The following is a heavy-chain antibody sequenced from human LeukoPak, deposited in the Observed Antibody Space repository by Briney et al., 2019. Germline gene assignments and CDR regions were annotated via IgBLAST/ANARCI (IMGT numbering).Heavy chain of an antibody. Sequence: GRSLRLSCAVSGFIFDNYAMHWVRQAPGKGLEWVSGINWNGDIIGYADSVKGRFTISRDSAKNSLYLQMSSLRAEDTAFYYCAKDGVSVFGVIISFDFWGQGTLVTVSS. CDR2: INWNGDII. CDR3: AKDGVSVFGVIISFDF. CDR1: GFIFDNYA. V-gene: IGHV3-9*01. J-gene: IGHJ4*02. D-gene: IGHD3-3*01.